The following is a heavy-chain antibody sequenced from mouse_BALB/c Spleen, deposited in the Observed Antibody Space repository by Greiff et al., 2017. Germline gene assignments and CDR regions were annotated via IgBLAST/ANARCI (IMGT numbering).Heavy chain of an antibody. CDR2: INPYNDGT. J-gene: IGHJ4*01. V-gene: IGHV1-14*01. D-gene: IGHD2-1*01. CDR1: GYTFTSYV. Sequence: VQLQQSGPELVKPGASVKMSCKASGYTFTSYVMHWVKQKPGQGLEWIGYINPYNDGTKYNEKFKGKATLTSDKSSSTAYMELSSLTSEDSAVYYCAGYGNYDAMDYWGQGTSVTVSS. CDR3: AGYGNYDAMDY.